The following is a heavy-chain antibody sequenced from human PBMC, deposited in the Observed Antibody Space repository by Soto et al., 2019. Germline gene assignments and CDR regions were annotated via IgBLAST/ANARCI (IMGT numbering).Heavy chain of an antibody. CDR2: IRYDGSNK. D-gene: IGHD6-25*01. V-gene: IGHV3-33*01. Sequence: QVQLVESGGGVVQPGRSLRLSCAASGFTFSSYGMHWVRQAPGKGLEWVAVIRYDGSNKYYADSVKGRFTISRDNSKNTLYLQMNSLRAEDTAVYYCARYRRVSAALYYGMDVWGQGTTVTVSS. CDR1: GFTFSSYG. J-gene: IGHJ6*02. CDR3: ARYRRVSAALYYGMDV.